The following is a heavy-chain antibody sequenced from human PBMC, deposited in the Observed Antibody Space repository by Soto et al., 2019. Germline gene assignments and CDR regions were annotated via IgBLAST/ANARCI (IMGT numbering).Heavy chain of an antibody. V-gene: IGHV3-21*01. CDR3: AREVVTMVRGVIITGYYGMDV. Sequence: EVQLVESGGGLVKPGGSLRLSCAASGLTFSSYSMNWVRQAPGKRLEWVSSISSRSSDIYYADSVKGRFTISRDNAKKSLYLQMTGLRAEDTAVYYCAREVVTMVRGVIITGYYGMDVWGQGTTVTVSS. J-gene: IGHJ6*02. CDR1: GLTFSSYS. CDR2: ISSRSSDI. D-gene: IGHD3-10*01.